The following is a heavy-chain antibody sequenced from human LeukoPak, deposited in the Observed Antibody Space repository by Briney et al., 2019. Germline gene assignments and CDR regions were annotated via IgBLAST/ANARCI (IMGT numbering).Heavy chain of an antibody. D-gene: IGHD1-7*01. CDR3: AKIPTGTTFDYFDY. CDR2: ISGSGGST. CDR1: GFTFSSYA. Sequence: GGSLRLSCAASGFTFSSYAMSWVHQAPGKGLEWVSGISGSGGSTYYADSVKGRFTISRDNAKNTLYLQMNSLRAEDTAVYYCAKIPTGTTFDYFDYWGQGTLVTVSS. J-gene: IGHJ4*02. V-gene: IGHV3-23*01.